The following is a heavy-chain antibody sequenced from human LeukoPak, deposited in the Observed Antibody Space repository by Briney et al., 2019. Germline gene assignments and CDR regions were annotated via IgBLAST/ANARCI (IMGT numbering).Heavy chain of an antibody. Sequence: GGSLRLSCAASGFTFSTYAMSWVRQAPGKGLEWVSAISGRGVSTSYADCVRGRFTISRDNSKNTLYLQMNSLRAEDTAVYYCAKAASGNWNDVSDYWGQGTLVTVSS. V-gene: IGHV3-23*01. J-gene: IGHJ4*02. CDR2: ISGRGVST. D-gene: IGHD1-20*01. CDR1: GFTFSTYA. CDR3: AKAASGNWNDVSDY.